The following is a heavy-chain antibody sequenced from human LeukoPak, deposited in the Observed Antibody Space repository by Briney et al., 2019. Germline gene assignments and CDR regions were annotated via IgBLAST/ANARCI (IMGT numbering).Heavy chain of an antibody. J-gene: IGHJ4*02. CDR2: ISSFSGTI. V-gene: IGHV3-48*01. CDR3: VRDQGGAVSY. D-gene: IGHD3-16*01. CDR1: RFTFSSYG. Sequence: GGSLRLSCAASRFTFSSYGMHWVRQAPGKGLEWVSYISSFSGTIDYADSVKGRFIISRDNAQNSLFLQMNSLRAEDTAVYYCVRDQGGAVSYWGQGTLVTVSS.